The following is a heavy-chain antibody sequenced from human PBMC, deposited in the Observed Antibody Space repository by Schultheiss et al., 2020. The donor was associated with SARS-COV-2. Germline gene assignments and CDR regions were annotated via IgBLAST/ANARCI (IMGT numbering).Heavy chain of an antibody. J-gene: IGHJ3*02. D-gene: IGHD5-24*01. CDR1: GYTFTSYG. Sequence: ASVKVSCKASGYTFTSYGISWVRQAPGQGLEWMGWISAYNGNTNYAQKLQGRVTMTTDTSTSTAYMELRSLRSDDTAVYYCARDRGDGYNLGAFDIWGQGTMVTVSS. CDR3: ARDRGDGYNLGAFDI. CDR2: ISAYNGNT. V-gene: IGHV1-18*01.